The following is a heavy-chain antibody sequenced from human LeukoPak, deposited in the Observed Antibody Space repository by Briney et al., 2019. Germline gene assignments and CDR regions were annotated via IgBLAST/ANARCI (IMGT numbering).Heavy chain of an antibody. Sequence: LRLSCAASGFTFSSYSMNWIRQPPGKGLEWIGYIYYSGSTYYNPSLKSRVTISVDTSKNQFSLKLSSVTAADTAVYYCARVVDTAMEYYFDYWGQGTLVTVSS. D-gene: IGHD5-18*01. V-gene: IGHV4-30-4*08. CDR3: ARVVDTAMEYYFDY. CDR2: IYYSGST. J-gene: IGHJ4*02. CDR1: GFTFSSYS.